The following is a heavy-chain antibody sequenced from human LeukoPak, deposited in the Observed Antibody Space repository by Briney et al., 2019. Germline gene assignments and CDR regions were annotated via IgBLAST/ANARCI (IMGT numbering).Heavy chain of an antibody. D-gene: IGHD6-6*01. J-gene: IGHJ4*02. CDR3: ARDQGHSSSSPLFDY. CDR1: GYTFTGYY. Sequence: ASVKVSCKASGYTFTGYYMHWVRQAPGQGLEWMGWINPNSGGTNYAQKFQGRVTMTRDTSISTAYMELSRLRSDDTAVYYCARDQGHSSSSPLFDYWGQGTLVTVSS. CDR2: INPNSGGT. V-gene: IGHV1-2*02.